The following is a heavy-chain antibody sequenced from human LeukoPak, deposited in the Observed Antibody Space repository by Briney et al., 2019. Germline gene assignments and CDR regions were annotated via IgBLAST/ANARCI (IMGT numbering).Heavy chain of an antibody. D-gene: IGHD3-9*01. CDR3: ARVQGVRYFDWLVDYYYYMDV. V-gene: IGHV4-59*01. Sequence: SGTLSLTCTVSGGSISSYYWSWIRQPPGKGLEWIGYIYYSGSTNYNPSLKSRVTISVDTSKNQFSLKLSSVTAADTAVYYCARVQGVRYFDWLVDYYYYMDVWGKGTTVTVSS. CDR2: IYYSGST. CDR1: GGSISSYY. J-gene: IGHJ6*03.